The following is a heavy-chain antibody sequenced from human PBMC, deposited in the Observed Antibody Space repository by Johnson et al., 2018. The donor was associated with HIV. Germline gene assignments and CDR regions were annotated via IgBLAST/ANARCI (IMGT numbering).Heavy chain of an antibody. V-gene: IGHV3-30*18. CDR3: AKGTTVVTPERAFDI. Sequence: QVQLVESGGVVVQPGRSLRLSCAASGFTFSSSAMHWVRQAPGKGLEWVAVILYRGSNKYYADSVKGRFTISRDNSKNTLDLHMNSLSAEDTAVYYCAKGTTVVTPERAFDIWGQGTMVTVSS. CDR2: ILYRGSNK. D-gene: IGHD4-23*01. CDR1: GFTFSSSA. J-gene: IGHJ3*02.